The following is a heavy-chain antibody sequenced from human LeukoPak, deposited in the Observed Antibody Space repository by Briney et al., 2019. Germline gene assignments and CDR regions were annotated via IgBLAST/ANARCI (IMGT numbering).Heavy chain of an antibody. D-gene: IGHD6-6*01. J-gene: IGHJ4*02. CDR3: ARDRPGYGYSSSRGFDY. CDR1: GFTFSNYG. V-gene: IGHV3-30*02. Sequence: PGGSLRLSRTASGFTFSNYGMHWVRQAPGKGLEWVAFIRYDGSNKYYADSVKGRFTISRDNSKNTVYLQMNSLRAEDTAVYYCARDRPGYGYSSSRGFDYWGQGTLVTVSS. CDR2: IRYDGSNK.